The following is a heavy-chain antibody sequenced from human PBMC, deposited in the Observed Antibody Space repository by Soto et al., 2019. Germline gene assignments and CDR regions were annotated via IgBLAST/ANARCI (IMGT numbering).Heavy chain of an antibody. J-gene: IGHJ4*02. CDR1: GYTFTSYA. V-gene: IGHV1-3*01. CDR3: ARVFSPMYNGGGATDY. D-gene: IGHD1-26*01. CDR2: INAGNGNT. Sequence: GASVKVSCKASGYTFTSYAMHWVRQAPGQRLEWMGWINAGNGNTKYSQKFQGRVTITRDTSASTAYMELSSLRSEDTAVYYCARVFSPMYNGGGATDYWGQETLVTVSS.